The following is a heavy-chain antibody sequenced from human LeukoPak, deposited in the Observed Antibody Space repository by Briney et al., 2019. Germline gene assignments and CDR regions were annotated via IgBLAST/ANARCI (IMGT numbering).Heavy chain of an antibody. CDR1: GGSISSGSYY. J-gene: IGHJ6*03. CDR2: IYTSGST. Sequence: SETLSLTCTVSGGSISSGSYYWSWIRQPAGKGLEWIGRIYTSGSTNYNPSLKSRVTISVGTSKNQFSLKLSSVTAADTAVYYCARDEEFYYYMDVWGKGTTVTVSS. CDR3: ARDEEFYYYMDV. V-gene: IGHV4-61*02.